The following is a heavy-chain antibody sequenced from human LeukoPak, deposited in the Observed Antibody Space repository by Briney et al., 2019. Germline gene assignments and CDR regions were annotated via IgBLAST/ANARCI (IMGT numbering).Heavy chain of an antibody. CDR2: ISPSGTT. CDR3: ARGGWSSWYSDAFDI. CDR1: GGSINTSW. Sequence: SETLSLTCTVSGGSINTSWWTWVRQPAGKGLEWIGRISPSGTTNYNPSLKSRVTMSRDTSKNQFSLKLSSVTAADTAVYYCARGGWSSWYSDAFDIWGQGTMVTVSS. D-gene: IGHD6-13*01. V-gene: IGHV4-4*07. J-gene: IGHJ3*02.